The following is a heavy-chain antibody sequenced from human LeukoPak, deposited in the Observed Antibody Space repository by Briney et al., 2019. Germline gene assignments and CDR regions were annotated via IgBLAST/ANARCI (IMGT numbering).Heavy chain of an antibody. J-gene: IGHJ4*02. CDR3: AKEDFGSGTWGS. D-gene: IGHD3-10*01. CDR1: GFTLSSFP. Sequence: AGGSLRLSCAASGFTLSSFPMSWVRQAPGKGLEWVSAISGSAATTYYADSVKGRFTISRDNSKNTLYLQMNSLRAEDTAVYYCAKEDFGSGTWGSWGQGTLVTVSS. V-gene: IGHV3-23*01. CDR2: ISGSAATT.